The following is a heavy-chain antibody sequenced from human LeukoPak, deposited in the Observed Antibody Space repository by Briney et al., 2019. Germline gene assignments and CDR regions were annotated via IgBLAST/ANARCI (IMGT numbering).Heavy chain of an antibody. CDR2: IYYSGST. V-gene: IGHV4-61*01. J-gene: IGHJ5*02. CDR1: GGSVSSGSYY. CDR3: ARDKTNWFDP. Sequence: PWETLSLACTVSGGSVSSGSYYWGWIRRPPGNGLEWIGYIYYSGSTNYNPSLKSRVTISVDTSKNQFSLKLSSVTAADTAVYYCARDKTNWFDPWGQGTLVTVSS.